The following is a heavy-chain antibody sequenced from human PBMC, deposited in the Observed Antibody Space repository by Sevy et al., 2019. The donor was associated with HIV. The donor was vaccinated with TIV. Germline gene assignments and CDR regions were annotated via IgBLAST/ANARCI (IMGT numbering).Heavy chain of an antibody. Sequence: GGSLRLSCAASGFTFSRFGMRWVRQAPGKGLEWVAFIRYDGGNKYYVDSVKGRFTISRDNSKNTLYLQMDALRAEDTAVYYCAKTGTTQLDYWGQGTLVTVSS. CDR1: GFTFSRFG. J-gene: IGHJ4*02. V-gene: IGHV3-30*02. CDR2: IRYDGGNK. D-gene: IGHD1-7*01. CDR3: AKTGTTQLDY.